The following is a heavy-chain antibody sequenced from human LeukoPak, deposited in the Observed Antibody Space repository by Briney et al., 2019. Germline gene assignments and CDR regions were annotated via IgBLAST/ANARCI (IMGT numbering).Heavy chain of an antibody. Sequence: GGSLRLSCAASGFTFSDYYMSWIRQAPGKGLEWVSYISSSGSTIYYADSVKGRFTISRDNSKNTLYLQMNSLRAEDTAVYYCAKDQGNWGSFDYWGQGTLVTVSS. D-gene: IGHD7-27*01. CDR1: GFTFSDYY. CDR3: AKDQGNWGSFDY. J-gene: IGHJ4*02. V-gene: IGHV3-11*04. CDR2: ISSSGSTI.